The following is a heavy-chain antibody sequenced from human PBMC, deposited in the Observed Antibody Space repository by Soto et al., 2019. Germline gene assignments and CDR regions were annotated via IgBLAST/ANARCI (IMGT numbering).Heavy chain of an antibody. D-gene: IGHD3-3*01. Sequence: EVQLVESGGGLVQPGGSLRLSCAASGLTFSSYSMNWVRQAPGKGLEWVSYISSTSSTIYYADSVKGRFTISRDSAKNSRSLQMNSLRDEDTALYYCARDNDLRGYFYDMDVWGQGTTVTVSS. J-gene: IGHJ6*02. V-gene: IGHV3-48*02. CDR2: ISSTSSTI. CDR3: ARDNDLRGYFYDMDV. CDR1: GLTFSSYS.